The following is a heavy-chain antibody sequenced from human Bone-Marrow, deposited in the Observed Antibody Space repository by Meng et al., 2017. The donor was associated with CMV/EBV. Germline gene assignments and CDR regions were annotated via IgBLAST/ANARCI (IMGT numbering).Heavy chain of an antibody. V-gene: IGHV3-74*01. CDR2: IKTDGSST. D-gene: IGHD5-18*01. Sequence: GESLKISCAASGFTFSSYWMHWVRQGPRKGLVWVSRIKTDGSSTNYADSVKGRFTISRDNAKNTLYLQMDSLRVEDTAVYYCLRGGSGNSYGQFDYWGQGTEVTVSS. J-gene: IGHJ4*02. CDR1: GFTFSSYW. CDR3: LRGGSGNSYGQFDY.